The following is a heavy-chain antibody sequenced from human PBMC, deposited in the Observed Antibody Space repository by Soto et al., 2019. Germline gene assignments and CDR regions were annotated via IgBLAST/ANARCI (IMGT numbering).Heavy chain of an antibody. V-gene: IGHV4-31*03. CDR1: GGSISSGGYY. CDR2: IYYSGST. J-gene: IGHJ4*02. Sequence: SETLSLTCTVSGGSISSGGYYWSWIRQHPGKGLEWIGYIYYSGSTYYNPSLKSRVTISVDTSKNQFSLKLSSVTAADTAVYYCARVGGGYSYGSSTTTVTTNSLFDYWGQGTLVTVSS. D-gene: IGHD5-18*01. CDR3: ARVGGGYSYGSSTTTVTTNSLFDY.